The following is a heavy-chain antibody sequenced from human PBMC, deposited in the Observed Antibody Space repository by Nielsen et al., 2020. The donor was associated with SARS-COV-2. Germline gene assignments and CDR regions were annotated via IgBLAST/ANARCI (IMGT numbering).Heavy chain of an antibody. CDR2: ISSSGGTV. CDR3: AKNPSRRDYGADY. D-gene: IGHD4-17*01. V-gene: IGHV3-48*03. Sequence: GGSLRLSCEASGFTLSNYEMNWVRQAPGKGLEWISYISSSGGTVYYRDSVKGRFTISRDNARNSLYLQINSLRAEDTAMYYCAKNPSRRDYGADYWGQGTLVTVSS. J-gene: IGHJ4*02. CDR1: GFTLSNYE.